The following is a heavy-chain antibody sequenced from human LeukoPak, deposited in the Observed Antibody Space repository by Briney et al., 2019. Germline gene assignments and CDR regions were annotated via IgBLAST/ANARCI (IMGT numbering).Heavy chain of an antibody. V-gene: IGHV3-21*01. CDR2: ISSSSSYI. J-gene: IGHJ5*02. CDR3: ASFPDDLSGP. CDR1: GFTFSDYN. Sequence: QAGGSLRLSCAASGFTFSDYNMNWVRQAPGKGLEWVSSISSSSSYIYYADSVKGRFTISRDNAKNSLYLQMNSLRAEDTAVYYCASFPDDLSGPWGQGTLVTVSS.